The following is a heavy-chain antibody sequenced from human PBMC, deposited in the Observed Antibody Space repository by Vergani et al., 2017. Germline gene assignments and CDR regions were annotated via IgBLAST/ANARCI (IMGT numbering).Heavy chain of an antibody. D-gene: IGHD7-27*01. Sequence: QVQLVQSGAEVKKPGSSVKVSCKASGYTFTGYYMHWVRQAPGQGLEWMGRINPNSGGTNYAQKFQGRVTITMDTSISTAYMELSRLRSDDTAVYYCARLLPSNWGSVHWGQGTLVTVSS. CDR2: INPNSGGT. V-gene: IGHV1-2*06. J-gene: IGHJ4*02. CDR1: GYTFTGYY. CDR3: ARLLPSNWGSVH.